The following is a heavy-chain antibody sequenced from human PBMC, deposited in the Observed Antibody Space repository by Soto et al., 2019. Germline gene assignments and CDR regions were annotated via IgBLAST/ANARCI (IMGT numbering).Heavy chain of an antibody. D-gene: IGHD3-22*01. CDR1: GFTFSSYW. V-gene: IGHV3-74*01. CDR3: AKELRHYDSSGYYSPFFDS. J-gene: IGHJ4*02. Sequence: GGSLRLSCAASGFTFSSYWMHWVRQAPGKGLVWVSRINRDGSSTNYADSVKGRVTISRDTAKNTLYLQMNSLRAEDTAVYYCAKELRHYDSSGYYSPFFDSWAQGALVTVSS. CDR2: INRDGSST.